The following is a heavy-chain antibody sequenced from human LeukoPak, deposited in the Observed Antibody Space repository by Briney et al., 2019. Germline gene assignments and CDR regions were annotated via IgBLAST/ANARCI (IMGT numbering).Heavy chain of an antibody. D-gene: IGHD3-22*01. J-gene: IGHJ4*02. V-gene: IGHV1-2*02. Sequence: ASVKVSCKASGYTFTAYYMHWVRQAPGQGLEWMGWINPKSGGTNYPQKFQGRVTMTRDTSISTAYMELSRLRSDDTAVYYCARGSPPRRNYDSRGYYSYYFDYWGQGTLVTVSS. CDR1: GYTFTAYY. CDR2: INPKSGGT. CDR3: ARGSPPRRNYDSRGYYSYYFDY.